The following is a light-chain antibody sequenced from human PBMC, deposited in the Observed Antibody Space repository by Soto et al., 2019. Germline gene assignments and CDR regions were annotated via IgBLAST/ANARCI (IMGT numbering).Light chain of an antibody. CDR2: GAS. V-gene: IGKV3D-15*01. Sequence: IGMKQSPAAVSVSPGERATRSCRASQGVSSSYLAWYQQKPGQAPRLLIYGASSRATGIPDRFSGSGSGTEFTLSISSLQSEDFAVYYCQHYSNWPRTFGQGTKVDIK. J-gene: IGKJ1*01. CDR1: QGVSSSY. CDR3: QHYSNWPRT.